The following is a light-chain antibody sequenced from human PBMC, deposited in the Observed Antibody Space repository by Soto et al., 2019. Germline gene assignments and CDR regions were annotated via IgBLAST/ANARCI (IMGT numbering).Light chain of an antibody. CDR2: GAS. V-gene: IGKV1-5*01. CDR3: QQYNRNTWS. J-gene: IGKJ1*01. CDR1: QSVGTW. Sequence: DIQMTQSPSTLSASVGGRVTITCRASQSVGTWVAWYQQKPGKAPKLLIYGASNLESGVPSRFSGSGSGTEFNLTINTLKPEDFENYFCQQYNRNTWSFGPGTK.